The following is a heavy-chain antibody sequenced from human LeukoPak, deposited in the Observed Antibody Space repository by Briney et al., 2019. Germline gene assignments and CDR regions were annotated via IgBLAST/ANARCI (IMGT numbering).Heavy chain of an antibody. D-gene: IGHD3-9*01. V-gene: IGHV4-30-4*01. Sequence: PSETLSLTCNVSSGSINSGDYYWSWIRQPPGKGLEWIGDIDYTRSTSYSPSLKSRVTISIDTSKNQFSLKLSSVTAADTAVYYRARSARYFDNTGFDYWGQGTLVTVSS. J-gene: IGHJ4*02. CDR1: SGSINSGDYY. CDR2: IDYTRST. CDR3: ARSARYFDNTGFDY.